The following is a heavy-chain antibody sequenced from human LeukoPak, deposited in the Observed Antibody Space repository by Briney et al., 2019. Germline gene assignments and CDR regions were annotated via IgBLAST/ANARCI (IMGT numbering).Heavy chain of an antibody. D-gene: IGHD2-2*01. Sequence: PGGSLRLSCSASGFTLSPCWMHWVRQAPGKGRVWVSRINSDGSSTTYADSVKGRFTISRDNTKNTLYLQMNILRAEDTAVYYCARARCSRTSCNTESDYWGQGTLVTVSS. CDR1: GFTLSPCW. J-gene: IGHJ4*02. CDR3: ARARCSRTSCNTESDY. CDR2: INSDGSST. V-gene: IGHV3-74*01.